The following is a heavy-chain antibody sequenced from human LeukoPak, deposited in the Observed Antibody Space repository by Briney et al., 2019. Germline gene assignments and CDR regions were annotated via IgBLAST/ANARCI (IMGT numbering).Heavy chain of an antibody. V-gene: IGHV1-18*01. CDR3: ARDAKPRKGSGSYHYYYMDV. CDR1: GYTFTTYG. Sequence: PAASVKVSCKASGYTFTTYGISWVRQAPGQGLEWMGWISSYNGNTNYAQKLQGRVTMTTDTSTNTAYMELRSLRSDDTAVYYCARDAKPRKGSGSYHYYYMDVWGKGTTVTISS. J-gene: IGHJ6*03. D-gene: IGHD3-10*01. CDR2: ISSYNGNT.